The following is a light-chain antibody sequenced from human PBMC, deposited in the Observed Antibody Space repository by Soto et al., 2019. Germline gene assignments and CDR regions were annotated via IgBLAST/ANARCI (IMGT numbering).Light chain of an antibody. CDR2: DVS. Sequence: QSALTQPASVSGSPGQSITISCTGTSSDVGGYNYVSWYQQHPGKAPKLMIYDVSNRPSGVSNHFSGSKSGNTASLTISGLQAEDEADYYCSSYTRSSTYVFGTGTKAHRP. CDR1: SSDVGGYNY. CDR3: SSYTRSSTYV. V-gene: IGLV2-14*03. J-gene: IGLJ1*01.